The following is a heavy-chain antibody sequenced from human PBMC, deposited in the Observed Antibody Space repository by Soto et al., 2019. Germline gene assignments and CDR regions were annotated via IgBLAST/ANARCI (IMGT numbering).Heavy chain of an antibody. D-gene: IGHD3-10*01. Sequence: QVQLQRWGAGLWKHSETLSLTCAVYGGSFSGYYWCWIRQPTGKGREWIGEINHSGSTHYNPSLKSRVTVSVDKSQDQFSQKLSSVTDADTAVCYCAREVRYYASGMFWWFDPLGQGTLVNVSS. CDR2: INHSGST. J-gene: IGHJ5*02. CDR3: AREVRYYASGMFWWFDP. V-gene: IGHV4-34*01. CDR1: GGSFSGYY.